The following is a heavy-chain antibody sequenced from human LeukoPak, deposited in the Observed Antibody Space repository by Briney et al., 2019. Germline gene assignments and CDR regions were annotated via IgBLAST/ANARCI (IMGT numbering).Heavy chain of an antibody. V-gene: IGHV4-59*01. D-gene: IGHD3-16*01. CDR3: ARVEAYSYGMGV. Sequence: PSETLSLTCTLSGGSISSYYWSWIRQPPGTPREWIGYIYYSGSPNSNTSLKSRVTISVDTSKNQFSLKLSSVTAADTAVYYCARVEAYSYGMGVWGQGTTVTVSS. CDR2: IYYSGSP. CDR1: GGSISSYY. J-gene: IGHJ6*02.